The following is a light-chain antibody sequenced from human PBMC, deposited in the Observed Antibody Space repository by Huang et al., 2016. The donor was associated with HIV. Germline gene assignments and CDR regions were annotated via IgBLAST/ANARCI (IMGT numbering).Light chain of an antibody. J-gene: IGKJ4*01. CDR3: QQSYNTPLP. V-gene: IGKV1-39*01. CDR2: VAS. Sequence: DIQMTQSPSSLSASVGYRVTITWRASQSINSYLNWYQQKPGKAHKVLIYVASSLQSGVPSRFRGSGCGTDFTRTINSLQPEDFAIYYCQQSYNTPLPFGGGTRLEIK. CDR1: QSINSY.